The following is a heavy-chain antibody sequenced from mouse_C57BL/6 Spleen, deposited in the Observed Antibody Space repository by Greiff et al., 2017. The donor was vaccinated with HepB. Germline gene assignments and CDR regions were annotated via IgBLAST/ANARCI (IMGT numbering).Heavy chain of an antibody. CDR2: IHPNSGST. D-gene: IGHD1-1*01. J-gene: IGHJ2*01. Sequence: QVQLQQPGAELVKPGASVKLSCKASGYTFTSYWMHWVKQRPGQGLEWIGMIHPNSGSTNYNEKFKSKATLTVDKSSSTAYMQLSSLTSEDSAVYYCARIIGDYYGSSYEIPFDYWGQGTTLTVSS. V-gene: IGHV1-64*01. CDR1: GYTFTSYW. CDR3: ARIIGDYYGSSYEIPFDY.